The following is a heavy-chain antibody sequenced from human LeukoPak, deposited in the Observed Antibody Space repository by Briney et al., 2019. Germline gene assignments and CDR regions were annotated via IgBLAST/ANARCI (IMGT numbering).Heavy chain of an antibody. CDR2: IYYSGST. D-gene: IGHD6-13*01. CDR1: GGSISSSSYY. Sequence: SETLSFTCTVSGGSISSSSYYWGWIHQPPGKGLEWIGSIYYSGSTYYNPSLKSRVTISADTSKNQFSLKLSSVTAADTAVYYCAREGSIAAAGSFDYWGQGTLVTVSS. J-gene: IGHJ4*02. V-gene: IGHV4-39*07. CDR3: AREGSIAAAGSFDY.